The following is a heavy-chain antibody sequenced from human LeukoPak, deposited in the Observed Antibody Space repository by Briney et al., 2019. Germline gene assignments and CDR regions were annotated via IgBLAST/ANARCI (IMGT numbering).Heavy chain of an antibody. V-gene: IGHV4-59*08. J-gene: IGHJ5*02. CDR3: ARHAGYGYNWFDP. D-gene: IGHD5-12*01. CDR2: IYYSGST. Sequence: SETLSLTCTVSGGSINSYYWSWIRQPPGRGLEWTGYIYYSGSTNYNPSLKSRVTISVDTSKNQFSLKLSSVTAADTAVYYCARHAGYGYNWFDPWGQGTLVTVSS. CDR1: GGSINSYY.